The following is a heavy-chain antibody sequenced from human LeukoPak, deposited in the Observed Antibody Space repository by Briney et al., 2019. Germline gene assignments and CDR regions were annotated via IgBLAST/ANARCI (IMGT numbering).Heavy chain of an antibody. CDR1: GYTLTELS. Sequence: GASVKVSCKVSGYTLTELSMHWVRQAPGKGLEWMGGFDPEDGETIYAQKFQGRVTMTRNTSISTAYMELSSLRSEDTAVYYCARGQKVRGVISLYWGQGTLVTVSS. CDR2: FDPEDGET. CDR3: ARGQKVRGVISLY. J-gene: IGHJ4*02. V-gene: IGHV1-24*01. D-gene: IGHD3-10*01.